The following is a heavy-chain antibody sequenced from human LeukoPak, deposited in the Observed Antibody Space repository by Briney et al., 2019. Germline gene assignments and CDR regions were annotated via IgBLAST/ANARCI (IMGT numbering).Heavy chain of an antibody. CDR3: ARVSPNTATTLQYFDY. V-gene: IGHV3-7*01. Sequence: GGSLRLSCAASGFTFSSYWMSWVRQAPGKGLEWVADIKQDGSEKYYVDSVNGRFTISRDNAKTSLYLQMNSLRAEDTAVYYCARVSPNTATTLQYFDYWGQGTLVTVSS. D-gene: IGHD4-17*01. J-gene: IGHJ4*02. CDR1: GFTFSSYW. CDR2: IKQDGSEK.